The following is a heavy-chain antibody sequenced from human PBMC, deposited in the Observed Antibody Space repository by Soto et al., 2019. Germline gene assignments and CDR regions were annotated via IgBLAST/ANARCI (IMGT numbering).Heavy chain of an antibody. V-gene: IGHV3-13*01. Sequence: EVQLVESGGGLVQPGGSLRLSCAASGFTFSSYDMHWVRQATGKGLEWVSAIGTAGDTYYPGSVKGRFTISRENAKSSLYLQMNSLRAGDTAVYYCARDRGYGSGSWYFDLWGRGTLVTVSS. J-gene: IGHJ2*01. CDR3: ARDRGYGSGSWYFDL. D-gene: IGHD3-10*01. CDR1: GFTFSSYD. CDR2: IGTAGDT.